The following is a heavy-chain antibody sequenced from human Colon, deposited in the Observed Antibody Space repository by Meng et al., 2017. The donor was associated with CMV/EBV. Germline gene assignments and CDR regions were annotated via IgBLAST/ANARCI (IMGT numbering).Heavy chain of an antibody. D-gene: IGHD4-23*01. J-gene: IGHJ4*02. CDR3: VRGNSQDY. V-gene: IGHV5-51*01. Sequence: GESLKISCEGSGYNFPIYWIGWVRQVPGRGLEWMGIIYPADSATRYNPSFQGHVNISADKSINIACLQWSSLRTSDAAMYFCVRGNSQDYWGQGTLVTVSS. CDR2: IYPADSAT. CDR1: GYNFPIYW.